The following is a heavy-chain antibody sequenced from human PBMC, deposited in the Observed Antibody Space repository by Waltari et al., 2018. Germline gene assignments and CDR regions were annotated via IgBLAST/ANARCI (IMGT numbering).Heavy chain of an antibody. J-gene: IGHJ6*03. Sequence: QLQLQESGPGLVKPSETLSLTCTVSGGSITTITNYWGWVRQPPGKGLEWIGNVYYSGNTYYNPSLKNRVTMSVDTSKNQFSLKLTSMTAADTAVYYCTRGGVPAPETSDYYMDVWGGGTTVTISS. CDR2: VYYSGNT. V-gene: IGHV4-39*07. CDR3: TRGGVPAPETSDYYMDV. CDR1: GGSITTITNY. D-gene: IGHD2-2*01.